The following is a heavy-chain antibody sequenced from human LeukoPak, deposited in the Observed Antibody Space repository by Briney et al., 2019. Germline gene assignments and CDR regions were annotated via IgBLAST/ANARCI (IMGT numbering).Heavy chain of an antibody. D-gene: IGHD2-15*01. CDR2: MSDSVYAM. CDR3: ARVGPPGGGSGYWYFDF. J-gene: IGHJ2*01. CDR1: GVTFTAYY. V-gene: IGHV3-11*01. Sequence: PVGSLRLSCAASGVTFTAYYVSWIRQAPGKGVECASYMSDSVYAMYYAESVRGRFTISMDNTQTPLYLQLNSVSAEDTAVYFCARVGPPGGGSGYWYFDFWGRGTLVTVSS.